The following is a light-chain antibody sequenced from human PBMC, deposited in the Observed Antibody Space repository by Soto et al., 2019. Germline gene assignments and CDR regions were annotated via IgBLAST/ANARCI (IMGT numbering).Light chain of an antibody. CDR3: QSYDSSLSRRWV. Sequence: QSVLTQPPSVSGAPGQRVTISCTGSSSNIGAGYDVHWYQQRPGTAPKLLIFGNINRPSGVPDRFSVSKSGASASLAITGLQAEDEADYYCQSYDSSLSRRWVFGGGTKVTVL. CDR1: SSNIGAGYD. J-gene: IGLJ3*02. CDR2: GNI. V-gene: IGLV1-40*01.